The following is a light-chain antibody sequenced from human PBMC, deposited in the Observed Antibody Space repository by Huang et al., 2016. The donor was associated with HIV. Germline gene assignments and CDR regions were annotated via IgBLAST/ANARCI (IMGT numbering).Light chain of an antibody. J-gene: IGKJ5*01. Sequence: IQLIQSPTSLSASVGNRVRITCRASQAINTYRNWFQQKPGKAPKLLIYGASTLHTGVPSRFRGRGSGTDFALTISGLQLDDLGTYYCQQSYSSSITFGQGTRL. CDR2: GAS. CDR3: QQSYSSSIT. CDR1: QAINTY. V-gene: IGKV1-39*01.